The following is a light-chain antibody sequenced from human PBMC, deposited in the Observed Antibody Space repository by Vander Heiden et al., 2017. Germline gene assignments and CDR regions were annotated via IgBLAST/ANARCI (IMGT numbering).Light chain of an antibody. V-gene: IGLV2-14*01. CDR3: SSFTSSSPHV. J-gene: IGLJ1*01. CDR1: ISDVGGYKY. CDR2: EVS. Sequence: QPALTQPASVSGSPGQSIAISCTGTISDVGGYKYVSWYQQHPGKAPKVIIYEVSNRPSGVSNRYFGSKSGNTASLTISGLQAEDEADYYCSSFTSSSPHVFGTGTQVTVL.